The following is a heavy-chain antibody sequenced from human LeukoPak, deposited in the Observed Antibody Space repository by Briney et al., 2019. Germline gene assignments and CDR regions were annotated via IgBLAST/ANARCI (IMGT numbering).Heavy chain of an antibody. D-gene: IGHD1-26*01. CDR1: GFTFSSYS. J-gene: IGHJ4*02. Sequence: GKSLRLSCAASGFTFSSYSMNWVRQAPGKGLEWVSYISSSSSSIYYADSVKGRFTISRDNAKNSLYLQMNSLRDEDTAVYYCAREHRGSSSLSFDYWGQGILVTVSS. CDR2: ISSSSSSI. V-gene: IGHV3-48*02. CDR3: AREHRGSSSLSFDY.